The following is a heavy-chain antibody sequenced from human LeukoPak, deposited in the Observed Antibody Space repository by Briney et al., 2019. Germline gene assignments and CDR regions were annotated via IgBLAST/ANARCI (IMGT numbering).Heavy chain of an antibody. CDR1: GFPFSFYE. CDR3: ALLAVASDFDY. J-gene: IGHJ4*02. CDR2: IGSSGTTI. Sequence: PGGSLRLSCAVSGFPFSFYEMNWVRQAPGKGLEWVSNIGSSGTTIYYADSVKGRVSISRDNAKSSLYLQMNSLRVEDTAVYYCALLAVASDFDYWGQGALVTVSS. V-gene: IGHV3-48*03. D-gene: IGHD6-19*01.